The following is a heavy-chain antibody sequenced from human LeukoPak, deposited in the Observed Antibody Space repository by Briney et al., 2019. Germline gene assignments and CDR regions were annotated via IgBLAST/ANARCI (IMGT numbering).Heavy chain of an antibody. CDR3: ARSPYVPLQLDY. CDR2: IYYSGST. Sequence: SETLSLTCSVSGGPISSYYWSWIRQPPGKGLEWIGFIYYSGSTNSNPSLKGRVTISVDTSKNQFSLNLSSVTAADTAVYYCARSPYVPLQLDYWGQGTLVTVSS. V-gene: IGHV4-59*01. J-gene: IGHJ4*02. D-gene: IGHD3-16*01. CDR1: GGPISSYY.